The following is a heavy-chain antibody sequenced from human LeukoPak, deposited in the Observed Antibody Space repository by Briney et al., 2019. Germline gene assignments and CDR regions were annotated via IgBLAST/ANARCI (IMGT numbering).Heavy chain of an antibody. CDR3: AKHSGRELTFSSYYFDY. J-gene: IGHJ4*02. Sequence: GGSLRLSCAASGFTFSSYAMSWVRQAPGKGLEWVSAISGSGGSTYYADSVKGRFTISRDNSKNTLYLQMNSLRAEDTAVYYCAKHSGRELTFSSYYFDYWGQGTLVTVSS. CDR2: ISGSGGST. D-gene: IGHD1-26*01. V-gene: IGHV3-23*01. CDR1: GFTFSSYA.